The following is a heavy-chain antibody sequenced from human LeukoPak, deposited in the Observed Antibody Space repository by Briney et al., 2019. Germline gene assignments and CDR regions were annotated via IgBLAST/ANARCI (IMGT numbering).Heavy chain of an antibody. CDR3: ARKEQWLPHDAFDI. V-gene: IGHV4-59*12. CDR2: IYYSGST. CDR1: GGSISSYY. D-gene: IGHD6-19*01. Sequence: SETLSLTCTVSGGSISSYYWSWIRQPPGKGLEWIGYIYYSGSTNYNPSLKSRVTISVDTSKNQFSLKLSSVTAADTAVYYCARKEQWLPHDAFDIWGQGTMVTVSS. J-gene: IGHJ3*02.